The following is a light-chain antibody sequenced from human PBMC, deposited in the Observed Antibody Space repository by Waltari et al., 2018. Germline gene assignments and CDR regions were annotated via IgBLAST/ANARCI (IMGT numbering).Light chain of an antibody. CDR3: FSTDITGNQGF. V-gene: IGLV3-10*01. CDR2: EDN. Sequence: SSELTQAPSVSVSAGQTARLTCTGDVLSIKYSHWDQQKSVQAAVLVSYEDNKRPSGIPERFSGSSSGTMATLTISGALMEDEGDYYCFSTDITGNQGFFGGGTKLTVL. CDR1: VLSIKY. J-gene: IGLJ2*01.